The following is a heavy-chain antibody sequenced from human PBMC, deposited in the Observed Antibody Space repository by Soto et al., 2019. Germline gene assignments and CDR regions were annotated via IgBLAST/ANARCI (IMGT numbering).Heavy chain of an antibody. CDR1: GFSFSAYA. CDR2: LVGNGGDK. Sequence: PGGSLRLSCAASGFSFSAYAMNWVRQAPGKGLQWVSGLVGNGGDKTYADSVRGRFTVSRDNSMNTLYLQMNNLRDEDTAVYYCANYLIAYSGVWELLALWGRG. V-gene: IGHV3-23*01. J-gene: IGHJ3*01. D-gene: IGHD1-26*01. CDR3: ANYLIAYSGVWELLAL.